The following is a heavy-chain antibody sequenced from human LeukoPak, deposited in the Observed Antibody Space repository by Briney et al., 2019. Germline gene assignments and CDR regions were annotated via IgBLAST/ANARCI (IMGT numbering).Heavy chain of an antibody. CDR1: GYTFTSYD. CDR2: MNPNSGNT. J-gene: IGHJ4*02. D-gene: IGHD6-13*01. V-gene: IGHV1-8*01. Sequence: ASVKVSCKASGYTFTSYDINWVRQATGQGLEWMGWMNPNSGNTGYAQKFQGRVTMTRDTSTSTVYMELSSLRSEDTAVYYCARGAIAAAGTFPDYWGQGTLVTVSS. CDR3: ARGAIAAAGTFPDY.